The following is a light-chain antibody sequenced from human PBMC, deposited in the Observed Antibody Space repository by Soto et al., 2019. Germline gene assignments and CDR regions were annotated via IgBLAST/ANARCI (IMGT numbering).Light chain of an antibody. CDR3: QQRSNWPIA. J-gene: IGKJ5*01. V-gene: IGKV3-11*01. CDR2: DAS. CDR1: QSVSSY. Sequence: EIVLTQSPATLSLSPGERATLSCRASQSVSSYLAWYQQKLGQAPRLLIYDASNRAPGIPARFSGSGSGTDFTLTISSLEPEDFAVYYCQQRSNWPIAFGQGTRLEIK.